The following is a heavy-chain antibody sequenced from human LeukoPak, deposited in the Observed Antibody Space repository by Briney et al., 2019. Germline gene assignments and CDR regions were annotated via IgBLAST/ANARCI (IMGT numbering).Heavy chain of an antibody. V-gene: IGHV1-2*02. D-gene: IGHD2-15*01. CDR2: INPNSGGT. Sequence: ASVKVSCKASGYTFTVYYMHWVRQAPGQGLEWMGWINPNSGGTNYAQKFQGRVTMTRDTSISTAYMELSRLRSDDTAVYYCARVGYCSGGSCYSDFDYWGQGTLVTVSS. CDR1: GYTFTVYY. J-gene: IGHJ4*02. CDR3: ARVGYCSGGSCYSDFDY.